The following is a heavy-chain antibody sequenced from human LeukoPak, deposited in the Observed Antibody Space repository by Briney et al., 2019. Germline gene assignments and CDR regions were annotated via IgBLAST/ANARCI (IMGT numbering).Heavy chain of an antibody. D-gene: IGHD2-2*02. CDR1: GLSLSVNY. CDR2: IYRDGNT. Sequence: GGSLRLSCAASGLSLSVNYMTWVRQSPGKGLEWLSNIYRDGNTYYADSVNGRFSVSRDDYKNTLYLEMNSLRAEDTALYYCARYTFRAVDIWGQGSMVTVSS. V-gene: IGHV3-53*01. J-gene: IGHJ3*02. CDR3: ARYTFRAVDI.